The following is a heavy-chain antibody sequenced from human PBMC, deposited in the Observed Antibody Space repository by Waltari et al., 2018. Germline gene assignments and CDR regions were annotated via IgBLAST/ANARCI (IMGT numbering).Heavy chain of an antibody. CDR3: ARGSLTENFDY. Sequence: QVQLQQWGAGLLKPSETLSLTCAVYGGSFSGYYWSWIRQPPGKGLEWIGEINHSGSTNYNPSLKSRVTISVDTSKNQFSLKLSSVTAADTAVYYCARGSLTENFDYWGQGTLVTVSS. CDR2: INHSGST. D-gene: IGHD7-27*01. J-gene: IGHJ4*02. V-gene: IGHV4-34*01. CDR1: GGSFSGYY.